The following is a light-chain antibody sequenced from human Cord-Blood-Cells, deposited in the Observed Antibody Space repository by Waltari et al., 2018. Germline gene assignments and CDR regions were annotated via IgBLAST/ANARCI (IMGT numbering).Light chain of an antibody. V-gene: IGLV1-40*01. J-gene: IGLJ2*01. Sequence: CTGSSSNIGAGYDVHWYQQLPGTAPKLLIYGNSNRPSGVPDRFSGSKSGTSASLAITGLQAEDEADYYCQSYDSSLSGVVFGGGTKLTVL. CDR2: GNS. CDR1: SSNIGAGYD. CDR3: QSYDSSLSGVV.